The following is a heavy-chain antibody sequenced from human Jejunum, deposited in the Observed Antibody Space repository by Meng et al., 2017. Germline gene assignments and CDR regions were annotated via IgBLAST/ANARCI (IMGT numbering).Heavy chain of an antibody. D-gene: IGHD6-13*01. CDR1: VFTFSSYT. CDR3: GRVFSSLDY. Sequence: EWELLGSGGGLVQAGGSLSVPCAASVFTFSSYTMTWVRQAPGEGLEWVSAISASGGDTYFADSVKGRFTISRDSSKNTLYLQMDSLRPEDTAVYYCGRVFSSLDYWGQGTLVTVSS. V-gene: IGHV3-23*01. J-gene: IGHJ4*02. CDR2: ISASGGDT.